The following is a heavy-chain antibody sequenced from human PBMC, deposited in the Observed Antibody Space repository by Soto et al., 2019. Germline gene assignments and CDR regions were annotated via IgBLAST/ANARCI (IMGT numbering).Heavy chain of an antibody. CDR3: EKDSGVTTFFDY. J-gene: IGHJ4*02. D-gene: IGHD4-4*01. CDR1: GFTFSSYA. V-gene: IGHV3-23*01. Sequence: EVQLLESGGGLVQPGGSLRLSCAASGFTFSSYAMSWVRQAPGKGLEWVSAISGSGGSTYYADSVKGRFTISRDNSKNTLYLQMNSLRAEDTAVYYCEKDSGVTTFFDYWGQGTLVTVSS. CDR2: ISGSGGST.